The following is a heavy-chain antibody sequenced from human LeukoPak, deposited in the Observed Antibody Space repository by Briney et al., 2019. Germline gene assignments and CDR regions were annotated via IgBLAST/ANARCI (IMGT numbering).Heavy chain of an antibody. D-gene: IGHD2-2*01. CDR1: GESPSDYY. CDR2: VHHIGSA. J-gene: IGHJ5*02. Sequence: PSETLSLTCAVYGESPSDYYWTWIRHPPGEGLEWIGEVHHIGSANYNPSLKSRATISVDTSKNQFSLKLRSVTAADMAVYYCARRREAQCPYWFDPWGQGTLVTVSS. CDR3: ARRREAQCPYWFDP. V-gene: IGHV4-34*01.